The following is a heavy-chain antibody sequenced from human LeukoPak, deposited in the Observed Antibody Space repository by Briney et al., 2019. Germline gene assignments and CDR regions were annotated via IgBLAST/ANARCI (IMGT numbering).Heavy chain of an antibody. CDR3: ARGYYDIDY. J-gene: IGHJ4*02. V-gene: IGHV4-34*01. CDR1: GGSFSGYY. D-gene: IGHD3-22*01. CDR2: INHGGST. Sequence: PSETLSLTCAVYGGSFSGYYWSWIRQPPGKGLEWIGYINHGGSTYYSPSLKSRVTISVDRSQNQFSLKLSSVTAADTAIYYCARGYYDIDYWGQGTRVIVSS.